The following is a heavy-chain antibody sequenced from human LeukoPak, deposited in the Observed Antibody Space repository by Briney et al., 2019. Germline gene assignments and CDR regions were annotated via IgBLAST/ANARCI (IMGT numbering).Heavy chain of an antibody. J-gene: IGHJ4*02. CDR3: ARRAGAYSHPYDY. CDR2: ISGYNDNT. Sequence: QPGGSLRLSCAASGFTFNIYAMSWVRQAPGKGLEWVSTISGYNDNTYYADSVKGRFTISRDNSKNTLFLQMNSLRAEDTAVYYCARRAGAYSHPYDYWGQGTLVTVSS. D-gene: IGHD4/OR15-4a*01. CDR1: GFTFNIYA. V-gene: IGHV3-23*01.